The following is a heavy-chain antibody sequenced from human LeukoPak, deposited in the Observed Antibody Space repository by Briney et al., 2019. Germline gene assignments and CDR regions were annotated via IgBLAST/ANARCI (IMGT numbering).Heavy chain of an antibody. CDR3: AGAYYYDSSGYWDAFDI. CDR2: INPNSGGT. J-gene: IGHJ3*02. Sequence: GASVKVSCKASGYTFTGYYMHWVRQAPGQGLEWMGWINPNSGGTNYAQKFQGRVTMTRDTSISTAYMELSRLRSTDTALYYCAGAYYYDSSGYWDAFDIWGQGTMVTVSS. CDR1: GYTFTGYY. D-gene: IGHD3-22*01. V-gene: IGHV1-2*02.